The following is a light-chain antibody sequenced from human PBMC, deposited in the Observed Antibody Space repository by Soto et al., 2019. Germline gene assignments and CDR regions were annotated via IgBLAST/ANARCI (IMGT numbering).Light chain of an antibody. J-gene: IGKJ4*01. CDR3: QQRTSWPT. CDR1: QSVTSS. CDR2: DVS. Sequence: EIVMTQSPATLSLSPGDRATLSCRASQSVTSSLAWFQQKPGQAPRLLIYDVSRRATAIPARFSGSGSGTDFPLTISSLEPEDFAVYYCQQRTSWPTFGGGTKVEIK. V-gene: IGKV3-11*01.